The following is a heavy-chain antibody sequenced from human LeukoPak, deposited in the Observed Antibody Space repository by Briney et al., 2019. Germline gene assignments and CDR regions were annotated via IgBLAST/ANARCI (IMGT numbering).Heavy chain of an antibody. D-gene: IGHD6-19*01. V-gene: IGHV3-23*01. CDR3: AKTTAGYSSGRYPGWPIDY. Sequence: GGSLRLSCAASGFTFNNYAIYWVRQAPGKGLEWVSGISGSGGNTYYADSVKGRFSVSRDNSRNTFFLQMHSLRAEDTALYYCAKTTAGYSSGRYPGWPIDYWGQGTLVTVSS. CDR2: ISGSGGNT. J-gene: IGHJ4*02. CDR1: GFTFNNYA.